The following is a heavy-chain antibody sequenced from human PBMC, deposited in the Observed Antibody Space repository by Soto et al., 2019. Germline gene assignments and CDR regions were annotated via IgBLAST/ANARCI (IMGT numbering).Heavy chain of an antibody. CDR3: TTVRLTIFGVVINGIYAFDI. Sequence: EVQLVESGGGLVKPGGSLRLSCAASGFTFSNAWMNWVRQAPGKGLEWVGRIKSKTDGGTTDYAAPVKGRFTISRDDPKNTLYLQMNSLKTEDTAVYYCTTVRLTIFGVVINGIYAFDIWGQGTMVTVSS. J-gene: IGHJ3*02. CDR2: IKSKTDGGTT. CDR1: GFTFSNAW. V-gene: IGHV3-15*07. D-gene: IGHD3-3*01.